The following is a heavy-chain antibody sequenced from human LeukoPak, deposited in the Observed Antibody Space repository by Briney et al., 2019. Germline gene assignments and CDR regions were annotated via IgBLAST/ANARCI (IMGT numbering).Heavy chain of an antibody. Sequence: ASVKVSCKASGGTLSSYAISWVRQAPKEGLEWMGRIIPILGITNYAQRFQGRVTITADKSTSTAYMELSSLRSEDTAVYFCARGVIDKFYFDYWGQGTLVTVSS. CDR3: ARGVIDKFYFDY. D-gene: IGHD2-21*01. CDR2: IIPILGIT. CDR1: GGTLSSYA. V-gene: IGHV1-69*04. J-gene: IGHJ4*02.